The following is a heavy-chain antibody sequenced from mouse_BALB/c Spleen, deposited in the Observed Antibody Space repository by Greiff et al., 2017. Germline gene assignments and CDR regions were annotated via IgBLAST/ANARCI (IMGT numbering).Heavy chain of an antibody. Sequence: VQLQQSGAELMKPGASVKISCKATGYTFSSYWIEWVKQRPGHGLEWIGEILPGSGSTNYNEKFKGKATFTADTSSNTAYMQLSSLTSEDSAVYYCAREMSHGGWGWLAYWGQGTLVTVSA. CDR2: ILPGSGST. J-gene: IGHJ3*01. D-gene: IGHD2-3*01. CDR1: GYTFSSYW. V-gene: IGHV1-9*01. CDR3: AREMSHGGWGWLAY.